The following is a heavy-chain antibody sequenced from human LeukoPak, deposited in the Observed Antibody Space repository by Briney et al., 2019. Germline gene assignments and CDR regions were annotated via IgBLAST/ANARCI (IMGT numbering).Heavy chain of an antibody. CDR3: AKPPLVRGVIIDWFDP. CDR1: GFTFSSYS. V-gene: IGHV3-21*04. Sequence: PGGSLRLSCAASGFTFSSYSMNWVRQAPGKGLEWVSSISSSSSYIYYADSVKGRFTISRDNAKNSLYLQMNSLRAEDTAVYYCAKPPLVRGVIIDWFDPWGQGTLVTVSS. D-gene: IGHD3-10*01. J-gene: IGHJ5*02. CDR2: ISSSSSYI.